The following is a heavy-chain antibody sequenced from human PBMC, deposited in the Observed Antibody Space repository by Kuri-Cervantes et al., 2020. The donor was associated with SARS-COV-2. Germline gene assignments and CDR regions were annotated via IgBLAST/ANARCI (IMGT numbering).Heavy chain of an antibody. CDR3: ARGISYSGYDLDY. CDR2: ISSSSSYI. Sequence: GESLKISCAASGFTFSSYSMNWVRQAPGKGLEWVSSISSSSSYIYYADSVTGRFTISRDNAKNSLYLQVNSLRAEDTAVYYCARGISYSGYDLDYWGQGTLVTVSS. V-gene: IGHV3-21*01. J-gene: IGHJ4*02. CDR1: GFTFSSYS. D-gene: IGHD5-12*01.